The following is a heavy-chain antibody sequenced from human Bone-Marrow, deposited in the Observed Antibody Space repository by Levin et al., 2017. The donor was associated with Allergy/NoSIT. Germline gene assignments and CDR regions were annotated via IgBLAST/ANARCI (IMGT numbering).Heavy chain of an antibody. Sequence: SETLSLTCTVSGGSISSNAYYWSWIRQHPEKGLEWIGYLFYSGTTYYNPSLKSRVTMSVDTSKNQFSLKLSSVTAADTALYYCASLQWLEGDYYFDYWGQGTLVTVSS. V-gene: IGHV4-31*03. CDR3: ASLQWLEGDYYFDY. CDR2: LFYSGTT. J-gene: IGHJ4*02. CDR1: GGSISSNAYY. D-gene: IGHD6-19*01.